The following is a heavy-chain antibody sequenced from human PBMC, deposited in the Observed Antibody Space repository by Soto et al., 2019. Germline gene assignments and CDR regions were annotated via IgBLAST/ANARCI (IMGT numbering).Heavy chain of an antibody. Sequence: PSETLSLTCTVSGDSITNNNYHWGWTRQPPGKGLEWIGTVYSNGHTYYNPSLKSRLAISVDTSKNQFSLSLISVTAADTAVYFCSSLTNGRTGDSWGQGTLVTVSS. J-gene: IGHJ4*02. CDR1: GDSITNNNYH. D-gene: IGHD2-8*01. CDR2: VYSNGHT. CDR3: SSLTNGRTGDS. V-gene: IGHV4-39*01.